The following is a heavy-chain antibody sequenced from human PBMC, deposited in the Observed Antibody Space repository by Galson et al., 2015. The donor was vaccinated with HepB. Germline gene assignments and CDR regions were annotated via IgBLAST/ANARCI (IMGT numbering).Heavy chain of an antibody. J-gene: IGHJ3*02. CDR2: IKQDGSDK. CDR1: GFTFSSYW. Sequence: SLRLSCAVSGFTFSSYWMNWVRQAPGKGLEWVANIKQDGSDKYSVDSVKGRFTISRDNAKNALYLQMNSLRAEDTAVYYCARDMGGDYGGNSGAFDIWGQRTMVTVSS. D-gene: IGHD4-23*01. V-gene: IGHV3-7*01. CDR3: ARDMGGDYGGNSGAFDI.